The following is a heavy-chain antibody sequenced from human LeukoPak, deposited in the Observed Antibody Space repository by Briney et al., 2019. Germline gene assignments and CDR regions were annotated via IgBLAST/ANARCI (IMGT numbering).Heavy chain of an antibody. Sequence: GGSLRLSCAASGFAFSSYWMTWVRQAPGKGLEWVANIKQDGSKKSYVDSVKGRFTISRDNAKNSLYLQMNSLRAEDTAIYYCTRVGYIDEGIDYWGQGTLVTVSS. CDR1: GFAFSSYW. CDR2: IKQDGSKK. V-gene: IGHV3-7*04. J-gene: IGHJ4*02. D-gene: IGHD5-24*01. CDR3: TRVGYIDEGIDY.